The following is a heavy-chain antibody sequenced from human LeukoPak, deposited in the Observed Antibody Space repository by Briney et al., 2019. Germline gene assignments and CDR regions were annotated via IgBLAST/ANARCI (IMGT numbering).Heavy chain of an antibody. CDR3: TREGVYAPDGSGYHRDAFDI. V-gene: IGHV1-69*04. J-gene: IGHJ3*02. Sequence: ASVKVSCKASGGSFSSYVITWVRQAPGQGLEWMGRIIPVLDVSNFAQKFQGRVTITADKSTNTAHMELSRLESGDTAVYYCTREGVYAPDGSGYHRDAFDIWGQGTVVIVSS. CDR2: IIPVLDVS. D-gene: IGHD3-22*01. CDR1: GGSFSSYV.